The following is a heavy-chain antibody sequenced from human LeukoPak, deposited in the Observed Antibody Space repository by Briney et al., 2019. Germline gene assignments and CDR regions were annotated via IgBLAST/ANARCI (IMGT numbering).Heavy chain of an antibody. J-gene: IGHJ6*03. CDR1: GGSFSGYY. V-gene: IGHV4-34*01. CDR3: ARRVRGARSGYYYYYMDV. Sequence: SETLSLTCAVYGGSFSGYYWSWIRQPPGKGLEWIGEINHSGSTNYNPSLKSRVTISVDTSKNQFSLKLSSVTAADTAVYYCARRVRGARSGYYYYYMDVWGKGTTVTISS. D-gene: IGHD3-10*01. CDR2: INHSGST.